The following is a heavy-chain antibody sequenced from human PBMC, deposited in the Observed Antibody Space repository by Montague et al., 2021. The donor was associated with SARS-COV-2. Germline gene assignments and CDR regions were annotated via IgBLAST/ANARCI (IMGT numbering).Heavy chain of an antibody. CDR1: GGSVSSRSHF. CDR3: TRVVVVVPASPAPTLFDP. Sequence: TLSLTCIVSGGSVSSRSHFWSWIRQPAGKGLEWIGHIYATGSAKYNPSLESRVTISVDTSNNQFSLRLNSVTAADTAVYYCTRVVVVVPASPAPTLFDPWGQGILVTVSS. CDR2: IYATGSA. J-gene: IGHJ5*02. V-gene: IGHV4-61*09. D-gene: IGHD2-15*01.